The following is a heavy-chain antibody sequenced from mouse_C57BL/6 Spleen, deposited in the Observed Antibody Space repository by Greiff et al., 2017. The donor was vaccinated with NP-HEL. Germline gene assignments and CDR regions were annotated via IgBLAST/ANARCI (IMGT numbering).Heavy chain of an antibody. CDR2: IYPEDGDT. Sequence: QVQLQQSGPELVKPGASVKISCKASGYAFSSSWMHWVKQRPGKGLEWIGRIYPEDGDTNYNGKFKGKATLTADKSSSTAYMQLSSLTSEDSAVYCCARCPPYYSNHPYFDYWGQGTTLTVSS. J-gene: IGHJ2*01. CDR1: GYAFSSSW. CDR3: ARCPPYYSNHPYFDY. D-gene: IGHD2-5*01. V-gene: IGHV1-82*01.